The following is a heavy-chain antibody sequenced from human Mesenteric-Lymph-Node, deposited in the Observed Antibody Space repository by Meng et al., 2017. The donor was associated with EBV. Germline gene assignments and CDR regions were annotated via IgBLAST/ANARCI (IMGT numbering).Heavy chain of an antibody. J-gene: IGHJ4*02. CDR1: VYSFSNYG. V-gene: IGHV7-4-1*02. D-gene: IGHD1-26*01. Sequence: QGQVVQSGAELKKPGASVKVSCKASVYSFSNYGMNWVRQAPGQGLEWMGWIDTDTGNPTYAQDLAGRFVFSLDTSVSTAYLQISSLKADDTAVYYCARDSGSYYYYFDYWGQGTLVTVFS. CDR3: ARDSGSYYYYFDY. CDR2: IDTDTGNP.